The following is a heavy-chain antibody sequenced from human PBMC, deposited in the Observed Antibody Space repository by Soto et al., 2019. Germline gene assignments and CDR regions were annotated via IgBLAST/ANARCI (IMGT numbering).Heavy chain of an antibody. V-gene: IGHV3-7*01. CDR2: IKQDGTEK. CDR3: ARGDTPMSSGMDSFDI. Sequence: EVQLVESGGGLVQPGGSLRLSCAASGFTFSRYWMNWVRQAPGKGLEWVAKIKQDGTEKNYVDSVKGRFTISRDNARNSRYLQMDSLRAEDTAVYFCARGDTPMSSGMDSFDIWGQGTMVTVSS. J-gene: IGHJ3*02. CDR1: GFTFSRYW. D-gene: IGHD1-26*01.